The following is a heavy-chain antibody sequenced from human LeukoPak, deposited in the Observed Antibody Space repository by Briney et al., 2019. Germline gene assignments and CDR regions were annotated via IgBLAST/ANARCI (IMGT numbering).Heavy chain of an antibody. CDR2: IYYSGST. D-gene: IGHD1-26*01. Sequence: PSETLSLTCAVYGGSFSGYYWSWIRQHPGKGLEWIGYIYYSGSTYYNPSLKSRVTISVDTSKNQFSLKLSSVTAADTAVYYCAREREGTEGSGTWSYWGQGTLVTVSS. V-gene: IGHV4-31*11. J-gene: IGHJ4*02. CDR3: AREREGTEGSGTWSY. CDR1: GGSFSGYY.